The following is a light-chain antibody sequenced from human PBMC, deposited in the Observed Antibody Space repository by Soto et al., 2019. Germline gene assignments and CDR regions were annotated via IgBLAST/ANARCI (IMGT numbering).Light chain of an antibody. CDR3: LQYHNLWA. J-gene: IGKJ1*01. CDR2: RAS. V-gene: IGKV3-15*01. Sequence: ILMTQSPASLSVSPGERATLSCRASQNIYSNIAWYQQRPGQAPRLLIYRASTRATGVPARFSGSGSGIDFTLTISSLQSDDFAVYSCLQYHNLWAFGQGTKVEI. CDR1: QNIYSN.